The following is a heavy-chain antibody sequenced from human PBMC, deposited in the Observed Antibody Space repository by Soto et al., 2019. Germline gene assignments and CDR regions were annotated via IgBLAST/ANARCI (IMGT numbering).Heavy chain of an antibody. CDR2: IIHSGTT. Sequence: QVQLQQWGAGLLKPSETLSLTCAVYGGPFSGYYWSWIPQPPGKGREWIGEIIHSGTTNYNPSLNTRVTMSVDTSKNQFSLTLSSVTAAGTAVYYCARKRVATLYYNMDVWGQGTTVTVSS. CDR3: ARKRVATLYYNMDV. CDR1: GGPFSGYY. V-gene: IGHV4-34*12. J-gene: IGHJ6*03. D-gene: IGHD5-12*01.